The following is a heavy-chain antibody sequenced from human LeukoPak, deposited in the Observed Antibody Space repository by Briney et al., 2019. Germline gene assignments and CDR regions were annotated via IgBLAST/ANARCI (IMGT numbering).Heavy chain of an antibody. Sequence: ASVKVSCKASGYTFTGYYMHWVRQAPGQGLEWMGWITPSGGTNYPQKFQGRVAITRDTSITTAYMDLSRLTSDDTAVCYCARDRYGDGFAHFDYWGQGALVTVSS. J-gene: IGHJ4*02. V-gene: IGHV1-2*02. CDR2: ITPSGGT. D-gene: IGHD5-24*01. CDR1: GYTFTGYY. CDR3: ARDRYGDGFAHFDY.